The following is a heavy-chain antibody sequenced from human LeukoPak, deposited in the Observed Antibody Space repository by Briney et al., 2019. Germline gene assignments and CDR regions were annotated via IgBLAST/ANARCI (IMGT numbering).Heavy chain of an antibody. CDR2: ISSRGTTI. Sequence: ESGGGFVQPGGSLRLSCAVSGFTFSSYEMNWVRQAPGKGLEWVSYISSRGTTIYYVDSVKGRFTISRDNAKNSLYLQMNSLRAEDTALYYCARVRSGLHMDVWGQGTTVTVSS. CDR3: ARVRSGLHMDV. J-gene: IGHJ6*02. V-gene: IGHV3-48*03. D-gene: IGHD2-15*01. CDR1: GFTFSSYE.